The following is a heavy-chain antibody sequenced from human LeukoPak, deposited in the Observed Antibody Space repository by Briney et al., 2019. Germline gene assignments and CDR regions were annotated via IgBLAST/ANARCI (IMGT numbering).Heavy chain of an antibody. V-gene: IGHV1-2*06. CDR1: GYTFTDYY. CDR2: INPNSGGT. D-gene: IGHD6-13*01. Sequence: ASVKVSCKASGYTFTDYYMHWVRQAPGQGLEWMGRINPNSGGTKYAQKFQGRVTMTRDTSISTAYMELNRLTSDDTAVYYCAKCGDFIAASYNWFDPWGPGTLVTVSS. J-gene: IGHJ5*02. CDR3: AKCGDFIAASYNWFDP.